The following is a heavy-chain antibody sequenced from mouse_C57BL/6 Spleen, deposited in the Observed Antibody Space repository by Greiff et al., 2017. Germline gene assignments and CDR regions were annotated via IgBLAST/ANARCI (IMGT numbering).Heavy chain of an antibody. Sequence: EVKVVESGGGLVKPGGSLKLSCEASGFTFSSYAMSWVRQTPEKRLEWVATISDGGSYTYYPDNVKGRFTISRDNAKNNLYLQMSHLKSEDTAMYYCARDRFSPLDYWGQGTTLTVSS. CDR1: GFTFSSYA. V-gene: IGHV5-4*01. J-gene: IGHJ2*01. CDR3: ARDRFSPLDY. CDR2: ISDGGSYT.